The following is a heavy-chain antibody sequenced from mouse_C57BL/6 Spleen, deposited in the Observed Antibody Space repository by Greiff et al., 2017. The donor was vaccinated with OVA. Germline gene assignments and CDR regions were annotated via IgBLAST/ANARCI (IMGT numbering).Heavy chain of an antibody. J-gene: IGHJ3*01. Sequence: DVMLVESGGGLVKPGGSLKLSCAASGFTFSSYAMSWVRQTPEKRLEWVATISDGGSYTYYPDNVQGRFTISRDNAKNNLYLQMSHLKSEDTAMYYCARGGGYAFAYWGQGTLVTVSA. CDR3: ARGGGYAFAY. V-gene: IGHV5-4*03. D-gene: IGHD2-2*01. CDR1: GFTFSSYA. CDR2: ISDGGSYT.